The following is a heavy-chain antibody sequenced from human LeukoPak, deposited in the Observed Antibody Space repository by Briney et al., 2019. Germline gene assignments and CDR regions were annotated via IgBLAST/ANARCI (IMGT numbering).Heavy chain of an antibody. V-gene: IGHV3-30-3*01. Sequence: GRSLRLSCAASGFTFSSYAMHWVRQAPGKGLEWVAVISYDGSNKYYADSVKGRFTISRDNSKHTLYLQMNSLRAEDTAVYYCASRDGYNFHAFDIWGQGTMVTVSS. CDR3: ASRDGYNFHAFDI. J-gene: IGHJ3*02. D-gene: IGHD5-24*01. CDR2: ISYDGSNK. CDR1: GFTFSSYA.